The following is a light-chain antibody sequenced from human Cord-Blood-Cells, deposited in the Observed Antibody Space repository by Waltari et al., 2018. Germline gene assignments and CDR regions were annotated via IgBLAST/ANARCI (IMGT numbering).Light chain of an antibody. CDR1: KLGDKY. V-gene: IGLV3-1*01. J-gene: IGLJ2*01. Sequence: SYELTQPPSVSVSPGQTARITCSGVKLGDKYACWYQQKPGQSPVLVIYQDSKRPSGIPDRFSGSTAGNTATLTISSTQAMDEADYYCQAWDSSTAVFGGGTKLTVL. CDR3: QAWDSSTAV. CDR2: QDS.